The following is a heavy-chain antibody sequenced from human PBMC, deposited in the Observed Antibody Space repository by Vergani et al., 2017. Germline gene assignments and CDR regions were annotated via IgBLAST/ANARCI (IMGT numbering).Heavy chain of an antibody. CDR1: GFTFSSYG. CDR2: IRYDGSNK. D-gene: IGHD3-10*01. CDR3: AKDGLAYGSGSWYY. V-gene: IGHV3-30*02. J-gene: IGHJ4*02. Sequence: QVQLVESGGGVVQPGGSLRLSCAASGFTFSSYGMHWVRQAPGKGLEWVAFIRYDGSNKYYADSVKGRFTISRDNSKNTLYLQMNSLRAEDTAVYYCAKDGLAYGSGSWYYWGRGTLVTVSS.